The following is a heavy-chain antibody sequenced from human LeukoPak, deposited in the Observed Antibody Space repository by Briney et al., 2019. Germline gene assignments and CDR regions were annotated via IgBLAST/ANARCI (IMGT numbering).Heavy chain of an antibody. CDR3: AKLSGGGGYGKSDH. Sequence: PGGSLRLSCAAPGFPVSSNYMSCVRQAPGKGLEWVSVIYSGGSTYYADSVKGRFTISRDNSKNTLYLHMNSLRAEDTAVYYCAKLSGGGGYGKSDHWGQGTLVTVSS. CDR2: IYSGGST. CDR1: GFPVSSNY. V-gene: IGHV3-53*01. D-gene: IGHD2-15*01. J-gene: IGHJ4*02.